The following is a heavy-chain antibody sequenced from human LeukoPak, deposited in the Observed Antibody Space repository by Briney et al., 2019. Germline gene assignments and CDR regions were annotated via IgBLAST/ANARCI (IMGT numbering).Heavy chain of an antibody. V-gene: IGHV4-34*01. CDR3: ARTLNWNFYYFDY. J-gene: IGHJ4*02. Sequence: SETLSLTCAVYGGSFSGYYWSWIRQPPGKGLEWIGEINHSGSTNYNPSLKSRVTISVDTSKNQFSLKLSSVTAADTAVYYCARTLNWNFYYFDYWGQGTLVTVSS. D-gene: IGHD1-7*01. CDR1: GGSFSGYY. CDR2: INHSGST.